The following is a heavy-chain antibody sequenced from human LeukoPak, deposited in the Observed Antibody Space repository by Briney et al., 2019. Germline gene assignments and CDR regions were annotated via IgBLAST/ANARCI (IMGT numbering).Heavy chain of an antibody. V-gene: IGHV3-74*01. J-gene: IGHJ4*02. CDR1: GFTFSSYW. CDR3: VTSYCSGGSSYSASGY. CDR2: INSDGSST. Sequence: GGSLRLSCAASGFTFSSYWMHWVRQAPGKGLVWVSRINSDGSSTSYADSVKGRFTISRDNAKNTLYLQMNSLRAEDSAVYYCVTSYCSGGSSYSASGYWGQGTLVTVSS. D-gene: IGHD2-15*01.